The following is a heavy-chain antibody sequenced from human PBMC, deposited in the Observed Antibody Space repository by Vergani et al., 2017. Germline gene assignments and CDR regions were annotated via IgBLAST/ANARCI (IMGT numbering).Heavy chain of an antibody. J-gene: IGHJ6*02. CDR2: IGTAGDT. CDR3: ARGGTGNYYYGMDV. V-gene: IGHV3-13*01. Sequence: EVQLLESGGGLVQPGGSLRLSCAASGFTFSSYDMHWVRQATGKGLEWVSAIGTAGDTYYPGSVKGRFTISRENAKNSLYLQMNSLRAGDTAVYYCARGGTGNYYYGMDVWGQGTTVTVSS. D-gene: IGHD1-1*01. CDR1: GFTFSSYD.